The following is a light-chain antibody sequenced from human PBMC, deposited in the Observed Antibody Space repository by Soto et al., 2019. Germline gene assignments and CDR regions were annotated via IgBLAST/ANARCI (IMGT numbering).Light chain of an antibody. V-gene: IGKV3-15*01. Sequence: EIVLTQSPGTLSLSPGERATLSCRASQSVTSRYLAWYQQKPGQAPRLLIYGASTRATGIPARFSGSGSGTEFTLTISSLQSEDFAVYYCQQYNNWPPITFGQGTRLEN. CDR2: GAS. J-gene: IGKJ5*01. CDR3: QQYNNWPPIT. CDR1: QSVTSRY.